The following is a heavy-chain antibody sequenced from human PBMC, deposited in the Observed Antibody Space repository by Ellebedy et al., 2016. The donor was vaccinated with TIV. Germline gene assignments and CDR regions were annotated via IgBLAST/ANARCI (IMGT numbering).Heavy chain of an antibody. Sequence: GESLKISCAASGFTFSSYAMSWVRQAPGKGLEWVSAISGSGGSTYYADSVKGRITISRDNSKNRLYLQMNSLRAEDTAVYYCVREGYDRTRGLDVWGQGTTVTVSS. CDR2: ISGSGGST. CDR3: VREGYDRTRGLDV. V-gene: IGHV3-23*01. CDR1: GFTFSSYA. J-gene: IGHJ6*02. D-gene: IGHD3-22*01.